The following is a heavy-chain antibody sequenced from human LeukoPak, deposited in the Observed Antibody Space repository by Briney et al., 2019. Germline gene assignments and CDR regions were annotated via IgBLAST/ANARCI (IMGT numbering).Heavy chain of an antibody. CDR1: GFTFSSYA. D-gene: IGHD2-2*01. J-gene: IGHJ4*02. CDR2: IYYSGST. V-gene: IGHV4-39*01. CDR3: ARHAAPVVVGGREWVDY. Sequence: PGGSLRLSCAASGFTFSSYAMNWVRQAPGKGLEWIGSIYYSGSTYYNPSLKSRVTISVDTSKNQFSLKLSSVTAADTAVYYCARHAAPVVVGGREWVDYWGQGTLVTVSS.